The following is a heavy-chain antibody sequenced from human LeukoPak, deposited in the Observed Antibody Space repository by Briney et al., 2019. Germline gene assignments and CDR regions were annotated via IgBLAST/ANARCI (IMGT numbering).Heavy chain of an antibody. CDR1: GVSISSGDYY. J-gene: IGHJ5*02. CDR2: IYYSGST. Sequence: TSQTLSLTCTVSGVSISSGDYYWSWLRQPPGRGLEWIGYIYYSGSTYYNPSLKSRVTISVDTSKNQFSLKLSSVTAADTAVYYCARQYSSSENGFDPWGQGTLVTVSS. D-gene: IGHD6-13*01. V-gene: IGHV4-30-4*01. CDR3: ARQYSSSENGFDP.